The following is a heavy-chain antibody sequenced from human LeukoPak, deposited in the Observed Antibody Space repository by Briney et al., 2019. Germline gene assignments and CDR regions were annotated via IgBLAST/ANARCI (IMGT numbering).Heavy chain of an antibody. Sequence: PSETLSLTCTVSGGSISSSSYYWGWIRQPPGKGLEWIGSIYYSGSTYYNPSLKSRVTISVDTSKNQFSLKLSSVTAADTAVYYCARTEYSSSPGAFDIWGQGTMVTVSS. D-gene: IGHD6-6*01. V-gene: IGHV4-39*07. CDR3: ARTEYSSSPGAFDI. CDR1: GGSISSSSYY. CDR2: IYYSGST. J-gene: IGHJ3*02.